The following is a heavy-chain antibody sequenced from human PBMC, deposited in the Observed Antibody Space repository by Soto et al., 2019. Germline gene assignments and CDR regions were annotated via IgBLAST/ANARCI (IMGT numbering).Heavy chain of an antibody. CDR2: IGSGGDKK. CDR1: GFTFSALY. J-gene: IGHJ4*02. V-gene: IGHV3-11*01. D-gene: IGHD5-12*01. Sequence: PGGSLRLSCAASGFTFSALYMSWIRQAPGKGLEWISCIGSGGDKKIYAESVRGRFTISRDNAKNSLYLQMNSLRAEDTAVYYCARRSSYNDYWGQGTLVTVSS. CDR3: ARRSSYNDY.